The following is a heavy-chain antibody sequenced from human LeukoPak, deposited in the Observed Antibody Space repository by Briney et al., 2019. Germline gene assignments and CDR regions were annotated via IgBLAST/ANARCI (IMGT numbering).Heavy chain of an antibody. CDR3: ARAKIAAAGTGAFDV. Sequence: GGSLRLSRAASGFTFSSYAMTWVRQAPGKGLEWVSAFSATDGSAQYAESVEGRFTISRGNSKNTLFLQMNSLGAEDTAVYYCARAKIAAAGTGAFDVWGQGTLVTVSS. D-gene: IGHD6-13*01. CDR2: FSATDGSA. CDR1: GFTFSSYA. V-gene: IGHV3-23*01. J-gene: IGHJ3*01.